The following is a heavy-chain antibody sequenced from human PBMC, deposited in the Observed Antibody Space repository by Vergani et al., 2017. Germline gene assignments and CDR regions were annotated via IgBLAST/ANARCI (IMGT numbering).Heavy chain of an antibody. CDR1: GGTFSSYA. CDR3: ARSKSVGSGSYFGY. V-gene: IGHV1-69*01. D-gene: IGHD3-10*01. Sequence: QVQLVQSGAEVKKPGSSVKVSCKASGGTFSSYAISWVRQAPGQGLEWMGGIIPICGTATYAQKFQGRGTLTADQSTSTPYMGLGSLRAADPAVDYCARSKSVGSGSYFGYGGEGPLVTVSS. CDR2: IIPICGTA. J-gene: IGHJ4*02.